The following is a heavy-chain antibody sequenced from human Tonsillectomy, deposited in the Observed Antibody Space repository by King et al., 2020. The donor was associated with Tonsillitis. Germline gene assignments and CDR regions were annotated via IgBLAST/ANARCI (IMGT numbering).Heavy chain of an antibody. Sequence: QLVQSGGGLVKPGGSLRLTCATSGFTFSNFDMNWVRQAPGKGLEWVSSISSAGRYIYYADSVKGRLTISRDKAGNSMFMRMNILGVEGTAVYYCAKDKGADYYERGRGAFDIWGKGTTVTVSS. J-gene: IGHJ3*02. CDR3: AKDKGADYYERGRGAFDI. V-gene: IGHV3-21*01. CDR1: GFTFSNFD. CDR2: ISSAGRYI. D-gene: IGHD3-22*01.